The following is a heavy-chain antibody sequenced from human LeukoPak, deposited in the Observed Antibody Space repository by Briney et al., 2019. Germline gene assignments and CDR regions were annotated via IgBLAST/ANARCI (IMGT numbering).Heavy chain of an antibody. CDR1: GFTFSSYA. V-gene: IGHV3-64*01. CDR3: ARGRYSSGWYDY. D-gene: IGHD6-19*01. CDR2: ISSNGGST. J-gene: IGHJ4*02. Sequence: GGSLRLFCAASGFTFSSYAMHWVRQAPGKGLEYVSAISSNGGSTYYANSVKGRFTISRDNSKNTLYLQMGSLRAEDMAVYYCARGRYSSGWYDYWGQGTLVTVSS.